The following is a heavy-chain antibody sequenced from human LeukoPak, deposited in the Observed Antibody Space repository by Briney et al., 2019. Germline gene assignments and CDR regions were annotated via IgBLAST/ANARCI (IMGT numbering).Heavy chain of an antibody. Sequence: SETLSLTCTVSGGSISSSSYYWGWIRQPPGKGLEWIGSIYYSGSTYYNPSLKSRVTISVDTSKNQFSLKLSSVTAADTAVYYCARGSRYMDVWGKGTTVTISS. D-gene: IGHD6-13*01. CDR2: IYYSGST. CDR3: ARGSRYMDV. V-gene: IGHV4-39*07. J-gene: IGHJ6*03. CDR1: GGSISSSSYY.